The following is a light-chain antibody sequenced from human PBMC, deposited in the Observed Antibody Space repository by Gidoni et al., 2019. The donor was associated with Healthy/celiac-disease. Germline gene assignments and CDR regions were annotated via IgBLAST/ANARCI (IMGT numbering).Light chain of an antibody. CDR2: AVS. CDR3: SSYTSSSTDVV. J-gene: IGLJ2*01. CDR1: SSDVGGYNY. Sequence: QSALTQPASVSGSPGQSITISCTGTSSDVGGYNYVSWYQQHPGKAPKLMIYAVSNRPSGGSNRCSGSKSGNTASLTISGLQAEDEADYYCSSYTSSSTDVVFGGGTKLTVL. V-gene: IGLV2-14*03.